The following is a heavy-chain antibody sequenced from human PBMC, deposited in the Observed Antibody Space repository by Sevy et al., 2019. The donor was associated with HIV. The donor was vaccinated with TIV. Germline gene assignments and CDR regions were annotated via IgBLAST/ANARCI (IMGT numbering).Heavy chain of an antibody. D-gene: IGHD3-22*01. J-gene: IGHJ4*02. V-gene: IGHV3-30-3*01. CDR2: PSYDGSSN. Sequence: GGSLRLSCAASGFTFSNFAMHWVRQAPGKGLEWVAIPSYDGSSNYYADSVKGRFTISRDNSKHTLYLQMNSLTVEDTAVYYCATDDRDNSGYHFTYWGQGTLVTVSS. CDR1: GFTFSNFA. CDR3: ATDDRDNSGYHFTY.